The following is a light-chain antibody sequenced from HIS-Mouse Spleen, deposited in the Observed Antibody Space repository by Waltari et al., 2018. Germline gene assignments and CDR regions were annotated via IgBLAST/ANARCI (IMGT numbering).Light chain of an antibody. CDR3: SSYTSSSTLDVV. J-gene: IGLJ2*01. CDR1: TSAVGVYNY. Sequence: QSALTHPASVSGSPGPSTPISCTGTTSAVGVYNYVSCHQQHPGKAPQLMIYDVSNRPSGVSNRFSGSKSGNTASLTISGLQAEDEADYYCSSYTSSSTLDVVFGGGTKLTVL. CDR2: DVS. V-gene: IGLV2-14*03.